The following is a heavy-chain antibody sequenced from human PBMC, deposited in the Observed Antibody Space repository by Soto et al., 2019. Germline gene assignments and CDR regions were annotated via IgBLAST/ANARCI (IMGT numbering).Heavy chain of an antibody. CDR2: ISYDGNNK. CDR3: AKDWGYYGSGSSYFDY. Sequence: PGRPLRLSSAPSESTFSNYGIHWVRQAPSKGLEWVAVISYDGNNKYYADSVKGRFTISRDNSKNTLYLQMNSLRAEDTAVYYCAKDWGYYGSGSSYFDYWGQGTLVTVSS. V-gene: IGHV3-30*18. D-gene: IGHD3-10*01. CDR1: ESTFSNYG. J-gene: IGHJ4*02.